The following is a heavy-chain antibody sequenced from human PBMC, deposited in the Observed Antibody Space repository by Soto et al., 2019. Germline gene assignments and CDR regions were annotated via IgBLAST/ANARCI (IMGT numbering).Heavy chain of an antibody. CDR3: GRTTRRGSLDY. D-gene: IGHD1-26*01. Sequence: QVQLQESGPVLVKPSETLSLTCTVSGGSIINNYWCWIRQPPGKGLEWIAYIYYNGHTKYNPSLESRGTISVDTSNNQFSLKLNSVTAADTAMYYGGRTTRRGSLDYWGQGALVTVSS. V-gene: IGHV4-59*01. CDR2: IYYNGHT. J-gene: IGHJ4*02. CDR1: GGSIINNY.